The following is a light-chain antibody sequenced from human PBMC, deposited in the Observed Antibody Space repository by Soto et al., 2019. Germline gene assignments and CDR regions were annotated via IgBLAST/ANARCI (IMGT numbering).Light chain of an antibody. CDR3: QQSSNTPLT. CDR2: DAY. J-gene: IGKJ4*01. V-gene: IGKV1-39*01. CDR1: QTISRS. Sequence: DIPMTQSPSSLSASVGDRVTITCRASQTISRSLNWYQHKPGTAPRVLIYDAYTLSSGVPSRFSGSGSGADFTLTISSLQPEDFATYYCQQSSNTPLTFGGGTKVDIK.